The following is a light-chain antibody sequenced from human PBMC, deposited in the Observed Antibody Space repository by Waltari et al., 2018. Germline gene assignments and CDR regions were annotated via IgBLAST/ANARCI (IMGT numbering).Light chain of an antibody. Sequence: AIQMTQSPSSLSASLGDRVTITCRASQGIRYDLAWYQQKPGKAPKILIFAASSLQSGVPSRFSGSGSGADFTLTISSLQPEDFATYFCLQDYNYPWTFGQGTKVEIK. CDR3: LQDYNYPWT. CDR1: QGIRYD. V-gene: IGKV1-6*01. CDR2: AAS. J-gene: IGKJ1*01.